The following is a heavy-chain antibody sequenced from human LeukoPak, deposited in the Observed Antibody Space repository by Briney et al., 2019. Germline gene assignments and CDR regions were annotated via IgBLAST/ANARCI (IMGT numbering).Heavy chain of an antibody. CDR2: INHSGST. CDR3: ARAPGRRYFDY. Sequence: PLETLSLTCAVYGGSFSGYYWSWIRQPPGKGLEWIGEINHSGSTNYNPSLKSRVTISVDTSKNQFSLKLSSVTAADTAVYYCARAPGRRYFDYWGQGTLVTVSS. J-gene: IGHJ4*02. D-gene: IGHD1-14*01. CDR1: GGSFSGYY. V-gene: IGHV4-34*01.